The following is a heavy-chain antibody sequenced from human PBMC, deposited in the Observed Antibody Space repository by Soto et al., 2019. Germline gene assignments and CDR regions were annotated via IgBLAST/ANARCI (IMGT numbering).Heavy chain of an antibody. CDR1: GGSISSSSYY. Sequence: TSETLSLTCTVSGGSISSSSYYWGWIRQPPGKGLEWTGSIYYSGSTYYNPSLKSRVTISVDTSKNQFSLKLSSVTAADTAVYYCAREVKNPYYYYYYMDVWGKGTTVTVSS. V-gene: IGHV4-39*07. CDR3: AREVKNPYYYYYYMDV. J-gene: IGHJ6*03. D-gene: IGHD3-10*01. CDR2: IYYSGST.